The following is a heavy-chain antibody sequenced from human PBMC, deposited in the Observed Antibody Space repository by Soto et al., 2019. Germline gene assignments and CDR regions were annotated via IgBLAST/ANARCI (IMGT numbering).Heavy chain of an antibody. CDR1: GYTLTVLS. CDR3: ATAPYSSSWSDY. V-gene: IGHV1-24*01. J-gene: IGHJ4*02. CDR2: FDPEDGET. D-gene: IGHD6-13*01. Sequence: ASVKVSCKVSGYTLTVLSMHWVRQAPGKGLEWMGGFDPEDGETIYAQKFQGRVTMTEDTSTDTAYMELSSLRSEDTAVYYCATAPYSSSWSDYWGQGTLVTVSS.